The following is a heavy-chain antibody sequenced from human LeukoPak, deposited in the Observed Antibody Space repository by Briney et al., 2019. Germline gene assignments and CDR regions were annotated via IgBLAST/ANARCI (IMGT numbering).Heavy chain of an antibody. CDR3: ASSVERGITGTTGYYYYMDV. Sequence: GGPLRLSCAASGFTFDDYGMSWVRQAPGKGLEWVSGINWNGGSTGYADSVKGRFTISRDNAKSSLYLQMNSLRAEDTALYYCASSVERGITGTTGYYYYMDVWGKGTTVTVSS. J-gene: IGHJ6*03. D-gene: IGHD1-20*01. CDR1: GFTFDDYG. V-gene: IGHV3-20*04. CDR2: INWNGGST.